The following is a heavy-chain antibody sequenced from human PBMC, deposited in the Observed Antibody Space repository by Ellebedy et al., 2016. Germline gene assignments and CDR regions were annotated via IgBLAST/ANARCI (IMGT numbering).Heavy chain of an antibody. CDR2: IYPGDSDT. CDR1: AYSFTSYW. Sequence: GESLKISXQGSAYSFTSYWIGWVRQMPGKGLEWMGIIYPGDSDTRYSPSFQGQVTISADKATSTAYLQWSSLKASDTAMYYCARGNGRGYCGSASCYGTSTNYYYVDVWGKGTAVTVSS. CDR3: ARGNGRGYCGSASCYGTSTNYYYVDV. J-gene: IGHJ6*03. V-gene: IGHV5-51*01. D-gene: IGHD2-2*01.